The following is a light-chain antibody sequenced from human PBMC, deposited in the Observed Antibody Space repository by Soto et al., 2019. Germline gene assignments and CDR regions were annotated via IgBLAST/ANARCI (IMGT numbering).Light chain of an antibody. V-gene: IGLV2-14*01. CDR3: SSYTSSTTLVV. J-gene: IGLJ2*01. Sequence: QSALTQPASVSGSPGQSITISCTGTSSDVGGYNYVSWYQQHPGKAPKLMIYEVSYRPSGVSNRFSGSKSGNTASLTISGLQAEDEADYYCSSYTSSTTLVVFGGVTKLTVL. CDR2: EVS. CDR1: SSDVGGYNY.